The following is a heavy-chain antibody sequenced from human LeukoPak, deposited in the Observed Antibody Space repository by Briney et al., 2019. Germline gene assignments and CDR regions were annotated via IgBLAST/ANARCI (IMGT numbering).Heavy chain of an antibody. J-gene: IGHJ4*02. Sequence: SGGSLRLSCAASGFTLSSYAMSWVRQAPGKGLEWVSAISDTGNTYHADSVKGRFTISRDSSKNTLFLQMNRLRPEDAAVYYCAKAPVTTCRGAFCYPLDYWGLGTLVTVSS. CDR3: AKAPVTTCRGAFCYPLDY. CDR1: GFTLSSYA. V-gene: IGHV3-23*01. D-gene: IGHD2-15*01. CDR2: ISDTGNT.